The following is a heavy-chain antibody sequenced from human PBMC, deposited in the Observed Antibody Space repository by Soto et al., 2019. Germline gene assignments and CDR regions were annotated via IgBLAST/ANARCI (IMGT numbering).Heavy chain of an antibody. CDR2: IYYSGST. Sequence: KASETLSLTCTVSGGSISSSSYYWGWIRQPPGKGLEWIGTIYYSGSTYYNPSLKSRVTMSVDTSNNQFSLKLSSVTAADTAVYYCARLTKAVAARGSAFDIWGQGTMVTVSS. CDR3: ARLTKAVAARGSAFDI. D-gene: IGHD6-19*01. J-gene: IGHJ3*02. CDR1: GGSISSSSYY. V-gene: IGHV4-39*01.